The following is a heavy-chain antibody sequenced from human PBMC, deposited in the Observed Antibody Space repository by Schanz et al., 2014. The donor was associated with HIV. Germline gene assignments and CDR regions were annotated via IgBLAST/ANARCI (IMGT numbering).Heavy chain of an antibody. D-gene: IGHD1-7*01. CDR3: AKDRITGTTGVPYYYYGMDV. CDR2: ISYDGNKK. J-gene: IGHJ6*02. Sequence: QVHLVESGGGVVQPGRSLRLSCAASGFTFSSYGMHWVRQAPGKGLEWVAVISYDGNKKYYADSVKGRFTISRDNSKNTLYLQMNSLRAEDTAVYYCAKDRITGTTGVPYYYYGMDVWGQGTTVTVSS. CDR1: GFTFSSYG. V-gene: IGHV3-30*18.